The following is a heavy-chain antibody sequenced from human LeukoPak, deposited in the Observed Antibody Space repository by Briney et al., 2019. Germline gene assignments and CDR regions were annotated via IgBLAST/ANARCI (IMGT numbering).Heavy chain of an antibody. V-gene: IGHV4-34*01. CDR3: SNRFRKLWSPHYYYYMDV. Sequence: SETLSLTCAVYGGSFSGYYWSWIRQPPGKGVEWIGEINHSGSTNYNPSLKSRVTISVDTSKNQSSLKLSSVTAVDTAVYYLSNRFRKLWSPHYYYYMDVWGKGTTVTISS. D-gene: IGHD5-18*01. CDR1: GGSFSGYY. CDR2: INHSGST. J-gene: IGHJ6*03.